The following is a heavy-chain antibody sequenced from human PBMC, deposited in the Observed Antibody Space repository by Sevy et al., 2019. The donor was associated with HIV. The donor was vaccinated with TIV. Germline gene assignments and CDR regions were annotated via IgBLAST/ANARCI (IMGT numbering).Heavy chain of an antibody. CDR1: GFTFSSYA. CDR3: GKEVSEHSYSDY. CDR2: IGGSADYT. Sequence: GGSLRLSCVTSGFTFSSYAMSWVRQTPGKGLEWVSAIGGSADYTYYADSVKGRLTISRDNSKNTLYLQMNGLRAEDTAVYYCGKEVSEHSYSDYWGQGTLVTVSS. V-gene: IGHV3-23*01. J-gene: IGHJ4*02. D-gene: IGHD3-10*01.